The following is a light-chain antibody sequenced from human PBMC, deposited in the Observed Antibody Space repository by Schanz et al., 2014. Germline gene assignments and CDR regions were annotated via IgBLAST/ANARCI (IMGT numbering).Light chain of an antibody. J-gene: IGLJ3*02. Sequence: QSALTQPASVSGSPGQSITISCTGTSSDVGGYNLVSWYQHHPGKAPKLMIYEGSKRPSGVSNRFSGSKSGNTASLTISGLQAEDEADYYCSSYTSSSTLRGVFGGGTKLTVL. V-gene: IGLV2-14*02. CDR1: SSDVGGYNL. CDR3: SSYTSSSTLRGV. CDR2: EGS.